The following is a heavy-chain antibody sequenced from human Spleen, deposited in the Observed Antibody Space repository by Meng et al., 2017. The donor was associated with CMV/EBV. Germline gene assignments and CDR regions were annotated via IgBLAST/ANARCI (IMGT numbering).Heavy chain of an antibody. CDR2: INSDGSST. V-gene: IGHV3-74*01. CDR3: ARGGFLDIVGLTSHFDP. J-gene: IGHJ5*02. Sequence: FTFSSYWMHWVRQAPGKGLVWVSRINSDGSSTSYADSVKGRFTISRDNAKNTLYLQMNSLRAEDTAVYYCARGGFLDIVGLTSHFDPWGQGTLVTVSS. CDR1: FTFSSYW. D-gene: IGHD2-21*01.